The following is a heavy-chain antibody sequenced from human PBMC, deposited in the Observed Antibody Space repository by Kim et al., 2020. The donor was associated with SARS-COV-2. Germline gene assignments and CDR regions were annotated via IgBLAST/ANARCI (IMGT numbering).Heavy chain of an antibody. CDR2: ISYDGINK. D-gene: IGHD5-12*01. J-gene: IGHJ4*02. CDR1: GFTFSIYG. V-gene: IGHV3-30*18. Sequence: GGSLRLSCAASGFTFSIYGMHWVRQAPGKGLEWVTLISYDGINKYYADSVKGRFTISRDNSKNTLYLQMNSLRAEDTAVYYCAKARDGYNYFDYWGQGTLVTVSS. CDR3: AKARDGYNYFDY.